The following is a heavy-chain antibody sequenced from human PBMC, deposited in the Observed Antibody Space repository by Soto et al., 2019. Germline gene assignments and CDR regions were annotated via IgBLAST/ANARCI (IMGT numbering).Heavy chain of an antibody. CDR1: GFTFSSYW. CDR2: IKADGTEK. J-gene: IGHJ6*02. D-gene: IGHD5-12*01. Sequence: GGSLRRSCVGSGFTFSSYWMGWVRQTPGKGLEWVATIKADGTEKYYVDSVKGRFTFSRDNAKTSVYLEMNSLRAEDTAVYYCVTAVRGYNANGDLWGQGTTVTVSS. V-gene: IGHV3-7*03. CDR3: VTAVRGYNANGDL.